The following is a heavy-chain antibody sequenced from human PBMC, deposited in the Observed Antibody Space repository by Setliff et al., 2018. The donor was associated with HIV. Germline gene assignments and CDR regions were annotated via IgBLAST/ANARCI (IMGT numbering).Heavy chain of an antibody. V-gene: IGHV3-30*03. CDR3: AREEYTQYYFDY. CDR1: GFTVSTKY. Sequence: PGGSLRLSCVVSGFTVSTKYMSWVRQGPGKGLEWVAVISFDGSNKYYADSVKGRFTISRDNSKNTLYLQMNSLRAEDTAVYYCAREEYTQYYFDYWGQGTLVTVSS. CDR2: ISFDGSNK. J-gene: IGHJ4*02. D-gene: IGHD6-6*01.